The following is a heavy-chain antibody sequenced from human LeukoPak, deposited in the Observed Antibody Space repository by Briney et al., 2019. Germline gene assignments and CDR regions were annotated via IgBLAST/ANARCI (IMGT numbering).Heavy chain of an antibody. Sequence: PSQTLSLTCTVSGGSISSGVYYWSGIRQHPGKGLEGMGYIFYTGRVSYNPSLKSRITITVDSTRNHFSLEVSSVTAADTAVYYCARTVGARTFYFDHWGHGTLVTVSS. CDR3: ARTVGARTFYFDH. J-gene: IGHJ4*01. CDR1: GGSISSGVYY. V-gene: IGHV4-31*03. D-gene: IGHD1-26*01. CDR2: IFYTGRV.